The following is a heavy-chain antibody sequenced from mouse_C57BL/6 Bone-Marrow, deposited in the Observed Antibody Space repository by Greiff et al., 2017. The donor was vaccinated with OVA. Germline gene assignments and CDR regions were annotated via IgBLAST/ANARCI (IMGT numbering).Heavy chain of an antibody. CDR2: INPGSGGT. CDR3: ARSALTTVHAMDY. J-gene: IGHJ4*01. Sequence: QVQLQPSGAELVRPGTSVTVSCKASGYAFTNYLIEWVKQRPGQGLEWIGVINPGSGGTNYNEKFKGKATLTADKSSSTAYMQLSSLTSEDSAVYFGARSALTTVHAMDYWGQGTSVTVSS. V-gene: IGHV1-54*01. CDR1: GYAFTNYL. D-gene: IGHD1-1*01.